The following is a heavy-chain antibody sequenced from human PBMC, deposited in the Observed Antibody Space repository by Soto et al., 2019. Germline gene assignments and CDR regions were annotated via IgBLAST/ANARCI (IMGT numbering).Heavy chain of an antibody. J-gene: IGHJ6*02. CDR3: ARADVLLWFGESPQGMDV. D-gene: IGHD3-10*01. CDR1: GFTFSSYS. V-gene: IGHV3-48*02. Sequence: GGSLRICCAASGFTFSSYSMDWVRQAPGKGLEWVSYISSSSSTIYYADSVKGRFTISRDNAKNSLYLQMNSLRDEDTAVYYCARADVLLWFGESPQGMDVWGQGTTVTVSS. CDR2: ISSSSSTI.